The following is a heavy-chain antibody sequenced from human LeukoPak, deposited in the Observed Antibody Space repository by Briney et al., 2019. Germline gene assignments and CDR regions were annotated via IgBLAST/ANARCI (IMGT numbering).Heavy chain of an antibody. CDR1: GGSISGYY. J-gene: IGHJ3*01. D-gene: IGHD1-20*01. V-gene: IGHV4-59*01. CDR3: ARSHNWNVRGDPFDF. CDR2: IYYSGST. Sequence: SETLSLTCTVSGGSISGYYWSWIRQPPGEGLEWIGNIYYSGSTNYNPSLKSRVTISVDTSRNQFSLKLSSVTAADTAVYYCARSHNWNVRGDPFDFWGQGTVVTVSS.